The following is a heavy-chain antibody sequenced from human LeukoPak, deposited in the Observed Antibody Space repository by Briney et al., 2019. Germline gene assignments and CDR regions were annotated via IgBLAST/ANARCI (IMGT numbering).Heavy chain of an antibody. Sequence: SEALSLTCAVSVVSFTDYCRIWIRQSPEKGLEWIGEVSPGGYTTYNPSLKSRVIISEDTSENQLALNVRSVVAAATALYHCARIRCGRGKERCCNHWAQGSLVTVSS. V-gene: IGHV4-34*01. CDR1: VVSFTDYC. D-gene: IGHD2-15*01. J-gene: IGHJ5*02. CDR3: ARIRCGRGKERCCNH. CDR2: VSPGGYT.